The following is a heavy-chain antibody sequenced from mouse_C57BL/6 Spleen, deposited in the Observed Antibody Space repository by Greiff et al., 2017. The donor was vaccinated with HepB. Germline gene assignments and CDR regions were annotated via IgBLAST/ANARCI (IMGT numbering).Heavy chain of an antibody. CDR1: GFTFSSYA. CDR3: ARDRRNLYYFDY. V-gene: IGHV5-4*01. CDR2: ISDGGSYT. J-gene: IGHJ2*01. Sequence: EVQLVESGGGLVKPGGSLKLSCAASGFTFSSYAMSWVRQTPEKRLEWVATISDGGSYTYYPDNVKGRFTISRDNAKNNLYLQMSHLKSEDTAMYYCARDRRNLYYFDYWGQGTTLTVSS.